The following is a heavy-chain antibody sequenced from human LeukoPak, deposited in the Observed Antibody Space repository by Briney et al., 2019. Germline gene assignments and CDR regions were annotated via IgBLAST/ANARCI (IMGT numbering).Heavy chain of an antibody. Sequence: GGSLRLSCAASRSTFSNFWMSWVRQTPGKGLEWVANIKQDGSQKYYVDSVRGRFTISRDNARNSLSLQMNSLRAEDTAVYYCAKDYRGSGEVGETGPLDYWGQGTLVTVSS. J-gene: IGHJ4*02. V-gene: IGHV3-7*03. CDR1: RSTFSNFW. D-gene: IGHD1-14*01. CDR3: AKDYRGSGEVGETGPLDY. CDR2: IKQDGSQK.